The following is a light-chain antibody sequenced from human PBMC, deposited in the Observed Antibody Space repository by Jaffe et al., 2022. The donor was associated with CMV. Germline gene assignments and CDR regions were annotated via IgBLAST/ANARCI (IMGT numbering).Light chain of an antibody. CDR3: QQRSNWPPIT. CDR1: QSVSSY. J-gene: IGKJ5*01. CDR2: DAS. V-gene: IGKV3-11*01. Sequence: EIVLTQSPATLSLSPGERASLSCRASQSVSSYLAWYQQKPGQAPRLLIYDASNRATGIPARFSGSGSGTDFTLTISNLEPGDFAVYYCQQRSNWPPITFGQGTRLEIK.